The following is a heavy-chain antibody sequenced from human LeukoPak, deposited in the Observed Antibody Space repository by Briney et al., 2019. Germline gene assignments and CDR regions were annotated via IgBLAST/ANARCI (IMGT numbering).Heavy chain of an antibody. Sequence: SQTLSLTCTVSGGSISSGGYYWSWIRQHPGKGLEWIGYIYYSGSTYYNPSLKSRVTISVDTSKNQFSLKLSSVTAADTAVYYCARAHRYSLAHNWFDPWGQGTLVTVSS. CDR2: IYYSGST. V-gene: IGHV4-31*03. CDR1: GGSISSGGYY. J-gene: IGHJ5*02. CDR3: ARAHRYSLAHNWFDP. D-gene: IGHD5-18*01.